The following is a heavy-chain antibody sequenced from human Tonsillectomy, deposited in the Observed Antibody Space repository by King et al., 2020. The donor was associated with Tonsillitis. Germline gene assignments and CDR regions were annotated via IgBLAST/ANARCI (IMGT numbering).Heavy chain of an antibody. CDR1: GYTFTGYY. V-gene: IGHV1-2*02. Sequence: QLVQSGAEVKKPGASVKVSCKASGYTFTGYYMHWVRQAPGQGLEWMGLINPNSGDTEYAQKLQGRVTMTRDTSISTAYMELSRLRSDATAVFYCAGAPGKSYTGWFDPWGQGTLVTVSS. J-gene: IGHJ5*02. CDR2: INPNSGDT. D-gene: IGHD1-26*01. CDR3: AGAPGKSYTGWFDP.